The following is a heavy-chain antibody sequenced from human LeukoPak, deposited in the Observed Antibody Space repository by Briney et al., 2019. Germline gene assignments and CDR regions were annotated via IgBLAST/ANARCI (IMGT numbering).Heavy chain of an antibody. D-gene: IGHD2-2*01. V-gene: IGHV3-21*01. CDR2: ISSSSSYI. J-gene: IGHJ6*02. CDR3: ARPAASYYGMDV. CDR1: GFTFSSYS. Sequence: PGGSLRLSCAASGFTFSSYSMNWVRQAPGKGLEWVSSISSSSSYIYYADSVKGRFTISRDNAKNSLYLQMNSLRAEDTAVYYCARPAASYYGMDVWGQGTTVTVSS.